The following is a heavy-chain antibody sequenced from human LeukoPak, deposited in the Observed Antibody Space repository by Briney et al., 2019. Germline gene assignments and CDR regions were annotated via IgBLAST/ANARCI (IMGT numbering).Heavy chain of an antibody. V-gene: IGHV4-59*08. CDR2: IYYSGST. CDR3: ARQKYTTSMYFDY. D-gene: IGHD1-14*01. Sequence: NPSETLSLTCTVSGGSISSYYWSWIRQPPGKGLEWIGYIYYSGSTNYNPSLKSRVTISVDASKNQFSLNLRSLTAADTAMYYCARQKYTTSMYFDYWGHGMLVTVSP. J-gene: IGHJ4*01. CDR1: GGSISSYY.